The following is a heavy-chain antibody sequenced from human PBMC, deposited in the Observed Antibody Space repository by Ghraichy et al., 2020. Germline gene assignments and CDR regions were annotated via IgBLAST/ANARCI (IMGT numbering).Heavy chain of an antibody. CDR1: GGSISSYY. J-gene: IGHJ4*02. CDR3: ARSPYYSIPSFDY. CDR2: IYYSGST. V-gene: IGHV4-59*08. D-gene: IGHD4-11*01. Sequence: SQTLSLTCTVSGGSISSYYWSWIRQPPGKGLEWIGYIYYSGSTNYNPSLKSRVTISVDTSKNQFSLKLSSVTAADTAVYYCARSPYYSIPSFDYWGQGTLVTVSS.